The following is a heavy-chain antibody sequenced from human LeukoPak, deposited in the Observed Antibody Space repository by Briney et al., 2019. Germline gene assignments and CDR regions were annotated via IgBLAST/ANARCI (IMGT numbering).Heavy chain of an antibody. CDR2: IHSSGMS. J-gene: IGHJ4*02. CDR1: GGSIGSYF. D-gene: IGHD3-10*01. V-gene: IGHV4-4*07. CDR3: ARGARFLYYYGSGSYSPPGY. Sequence: PSETLSLTCTVSGGSIGSYFWSWIRQPAGKGLQWIGRIHSSGMSSYNPSLKSRVTISVDTSKNQFSLTLSSVTAADTAVYYCARGARFLYYYGSGSYSPPGYWGQGTLVTVSS.